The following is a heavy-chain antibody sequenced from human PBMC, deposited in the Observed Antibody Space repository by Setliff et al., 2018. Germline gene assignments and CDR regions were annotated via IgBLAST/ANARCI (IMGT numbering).Heavy chain of an antibody. CDR3: ARARYSSGWYGGGGAFYYMDA. D-gene: IGHD6-19*01. J-gene: IGHJ6*03. CDR1: GDSFKSDSFY. CDR2: VFYTGTT. Sequence: SETLSLTCTVSGDSFKSDSFYWGWIRQPPGKGLEWIGSVFYTGTTYYTPSLKRRATLSVDTSKNQFSLRLRFVTAADAAVYYCARARYSSGWYGGGGAFYYMDAWGKGTTVTVSS. V-gene: IGHV4-39*01.